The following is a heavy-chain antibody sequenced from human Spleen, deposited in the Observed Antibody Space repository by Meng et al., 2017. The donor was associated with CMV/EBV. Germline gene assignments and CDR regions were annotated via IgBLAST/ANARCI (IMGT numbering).Heavy chain of an antibody. J-gene: IGHJ5*02. CDR3: ARPGVHSSGWYGA. CDR1: GFTFSSYG. D-gene: IGHD6-19*01. V-gene: IGHV3-21*01. CDR2: ISSSSSYI. Sequence: GGSLRLSCAASGFTFSSYGMNWVRQAPGKGLEWVSSISSSSSYIYYADSVNGRFTISRDNAKNSLYLQMNNLRAEDTAVYYCARPGVHSSGWYGAWGQGTLVTVSS.